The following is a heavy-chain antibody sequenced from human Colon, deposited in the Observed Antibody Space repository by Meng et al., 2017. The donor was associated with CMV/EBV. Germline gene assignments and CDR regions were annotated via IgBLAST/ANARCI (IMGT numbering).Heavy chain of an antibody. J-gene: IGHJ6*02. Sequence: GESLKISCVVSGFTFRDYYMSWIRQAPGKGLEWVSYISSSGSTIYYADSVKGRFTISRDNAKNSLYLQMNSLRAEDTAVYYCARDPCSSTSCYTYYGMDVWGQGTTVTVS. CDR2: ISSSGSTI. V-gene: IGHV3-11*04. D-gene: IGHD2-2*01. CDR1: GFTFRDYY. CDR3: ARDPCSSTSCYTYYGMDV.